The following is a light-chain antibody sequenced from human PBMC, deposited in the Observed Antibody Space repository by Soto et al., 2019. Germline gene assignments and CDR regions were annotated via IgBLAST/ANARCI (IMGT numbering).Light chain of an antibody. J-gene: IGLJ2*01. CDR2: DVS. CDR3: CSYATNFRV. CDR1: SSDVGDSGF. Sequence: QSALTQPRSVSGSPGQSVAISCTGSSSDVGDSGFVSWYQQHPGKAPKLILYDVSERPSGVPDRFSGSRSGTTASLTVSGLQTDDEADYYCCSYATNFRVFGGGTKLTVL. V-gene: IGLV2-11*01.